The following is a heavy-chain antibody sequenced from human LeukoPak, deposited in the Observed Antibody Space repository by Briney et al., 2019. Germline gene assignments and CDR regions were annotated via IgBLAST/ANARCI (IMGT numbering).Heavy chain of an antibody. CDR3: ARQTYYYDSTPLGY. CDR2: ISSSSSYI. J-gene: IGHJ4*02. V-gene: IGHV3-21*01. Sequence: GGSLRLSCAASGFTVSSNYMNWVRQAPGKGLEWVSSISSSSSYIYYADSVKGRFTISRDNAKNSLYLQMNSLRAEDTAVYYCARQTYYYDSTPLGYWGQGTLVTVSS. D-gene: IGHD3-22*01. CDR1: GFTVSSNY.